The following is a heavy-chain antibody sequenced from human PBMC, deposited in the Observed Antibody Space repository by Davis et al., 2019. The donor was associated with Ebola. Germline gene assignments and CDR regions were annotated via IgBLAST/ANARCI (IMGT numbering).Heavy chain of an antibody. CDR3: TSTTNVIDY. CDR1: GFTFSGSA. V-gene: IGHV3-73*01. CDR2: IRSKANSYAT. J-gene: IGHJ4*02. D-gene: IGHD1-26*01. Sequence: GESLKISCAASGFTFSGSAMHWVRQASGKGLEWVGRIRSKANSYATAYAASVKGRFTISRDDSKNTAYLQMNSLKTEDTAVYYCTSTTNVIDYWGQGTLVTVSS.